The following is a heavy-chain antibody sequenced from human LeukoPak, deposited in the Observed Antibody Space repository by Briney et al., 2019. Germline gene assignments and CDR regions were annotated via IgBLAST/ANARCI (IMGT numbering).Heavy chain of an antibody. CDR3: ARVPYRQHLWVGATTDYYGMDV. Sequence: GGSLRLSCAESGFTFSSYGMHWVCQAPGKGLEWVAVIWYDGSNKYYADSVKGRFTISRDNSKNTLYLQMNSLRAEDTAVYYCARVPYRQHLWVGATTDYYGMDVWGQGTTVTVSS. V-gene: IGHV3-33*01. D-gene: IGHD1-26*01. CDR1: GFTFSSYG. CDR2: IWYDGSNK. J-gene: IGHJ6*02.